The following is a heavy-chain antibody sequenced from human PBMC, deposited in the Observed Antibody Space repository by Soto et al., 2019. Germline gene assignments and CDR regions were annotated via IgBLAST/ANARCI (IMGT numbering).Heavy chain of an antibody. CDR1: GYTFTSYA. V-gene: IGHV1-3*01. Sequence: EASVKVSCKASGYTFTSYAMHWVRQAPGQRLEWMGWVNAGNGNAKYSQKFQGRVTITRDTSASTAYMELSSLRSEDTAVYYCASSYSNYPLIEYYYYGMDVWGQRTTVTVS. J-gene: IGHJ6*02. CDR3: ASSYSNYPLIEYYYYGMDV. D-gene: IGHD4-4*01. CDR2: VNAGNGNA.